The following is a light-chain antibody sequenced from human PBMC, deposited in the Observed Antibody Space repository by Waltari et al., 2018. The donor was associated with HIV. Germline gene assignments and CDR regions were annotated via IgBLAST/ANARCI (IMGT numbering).Light chain of an antibody. J-gene: IGLJ3*02. CDR1: KLGDRY. V-gene: IGLV3-1*01. Sequence: SYELTQPPSVSVSPGQTASISCSGDKLGDRYASWYQQRPGQSPVLIIYQDKKRPSGIPGRCSGSNSGNTATLTISGTQTMDEADYYCQVWDYRGYVMFGGGTKLTVL. CDR2: QDK. CDR3: QVWDYRGYVM.